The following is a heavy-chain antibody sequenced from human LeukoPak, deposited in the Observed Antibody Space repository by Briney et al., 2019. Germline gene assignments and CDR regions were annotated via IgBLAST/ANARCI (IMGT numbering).Heavy chain of an antibody. D-gene: IGHD1-1*01. CDR2: VSGSGDAT. CDR1: GFTFTTYA. Sequence: GGSLRLSCAASGFTFTTYAMTWVRRAPGMRLEWVSAVSGSGDATYYADSVKGRFTISRDNSENTVYLQVSSLRAEDTAVYYCARLSGTSGTTSRVLHYWGQGALVTVSS. J-gene: IGHJ4*02. CDR3: ARLSGTSGTTSRVLHY. V-gene: IGHV3-23*01.